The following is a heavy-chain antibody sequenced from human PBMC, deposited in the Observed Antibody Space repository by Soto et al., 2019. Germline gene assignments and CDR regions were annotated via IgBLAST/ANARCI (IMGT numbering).Heavy chain of an antibody. V-gene: IGHV2-70*01. CDR3: ARIQLNSGNYGWFDP. CDR1: GFSLGTSGMC. J-gene: IGHJ5*02. Sequence: SGPTLVNPTQTLTLTCTFSGFSLGTSGMCVSRIRQPPGKALEWLALIDWDDDKYYSTSLKTRLTISKDTSKNQVVLTMTNMDPVDTATYYCARIQLNSGNYGWFDPWGQGTLVTVSS. D-gene: IGHD4-17*01. CDR2: IDWDDDK.